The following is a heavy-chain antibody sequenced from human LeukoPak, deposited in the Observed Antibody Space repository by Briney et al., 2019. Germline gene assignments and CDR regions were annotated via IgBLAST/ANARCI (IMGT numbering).Heavy chain of an antibody. V-gene: IGHV1-2*02. Sequence: ASVKVSCKASGYTFTGYYMHWVRQAPGQGLEWMGWINPNSGGTNYAQKFQGRVTMTRDTSISTAYMELSSLRSEDTAVYYCARDYEIYDSSGPSGGGDDYWGQGTLVTVSS. J-gene: IGHJ4*02. CDR1: GYTFTGYY. CDR3: ARDYEIYDSSGPSGGGDDY. D-gene: IGHD3-22*01. CDR2: INPNSGGT.